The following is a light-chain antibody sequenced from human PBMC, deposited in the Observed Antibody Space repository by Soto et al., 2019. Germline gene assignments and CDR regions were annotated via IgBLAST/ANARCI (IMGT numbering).Light chain of an antibody. V-gene: IGKV4-1*01. CDR1: QSVLYNSNNKNY. CDR2: WAS. J-gene: IGKJ1*01. Sequence: DIVMTQSPDSLAVSLGERATINCKSSQSVLYNSNNKNYLAWYQQKPGQPPELLIYWASTRESGDPDRLGGSGSGTDFTLTISSLQAEDVAVYYCQQYLSTPLTFGQVTKVEI. CDR3: QQYLSTPLT.